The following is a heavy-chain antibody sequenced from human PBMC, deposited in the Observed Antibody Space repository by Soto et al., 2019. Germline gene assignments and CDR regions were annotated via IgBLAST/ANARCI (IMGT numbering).Heavy chain of an antibody. D-gene: IGHD1-26*01. CDR1: GYSFTTYW. J-gene: IGHJ4*02. V-gene: IGHV5-51*01. CDR3: ARHLVGATRGNFDY. CDR2: IYPYDSET. Sequence: GESLKISCKASGYSFTTYWIGWVRQMPGKGLEWMGIIYPYDSETRYSPSFQGQVTISVDKSISAAYLQWSSLKASDTAVYYCARHLVGATRGNFDYWGQGTLVTVSS.